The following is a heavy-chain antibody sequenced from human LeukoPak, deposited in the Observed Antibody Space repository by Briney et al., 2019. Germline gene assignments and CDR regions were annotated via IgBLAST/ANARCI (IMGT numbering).Heavy chain of an antibody. Sequence: GGSLRLSCAASGLTLSSFWLHWVRQAPGKGLVWVSRINFDGSSRSYADSVKGRFTVSRDNAKTTLYLQMNSLRAEDTAVYYCVRDFGAVGCTNAFDIWGQGTVVTVSS. CDR2: INFDGSSR. CDR1: GLTLSSFW. V-gene: IGHV3-74*01. J-gene: IGHJ3*02. CDR3: VRDFGAVGCTNAFDI. D-gene: IGHD3-3*01.